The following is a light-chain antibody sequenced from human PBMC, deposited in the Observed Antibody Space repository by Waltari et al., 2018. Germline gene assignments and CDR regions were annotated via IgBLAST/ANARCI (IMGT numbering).Light chain of an antibody. V-gene: IGKV1-17*03. CDR2: GAS. CDR1: QDISNY. J-gene: IGKJ1*01. CDR3: LQHDSFPWT. Sequence: DIQVTQSPSDMSASVGARVTITCRASQDISNYLAWFQQRPGKVPKRLIYGASRLQDGVPSRFSGSGSGTEFTLTISSLQPEDFATYYCLQHDSFPWTFGQGTKVEF.